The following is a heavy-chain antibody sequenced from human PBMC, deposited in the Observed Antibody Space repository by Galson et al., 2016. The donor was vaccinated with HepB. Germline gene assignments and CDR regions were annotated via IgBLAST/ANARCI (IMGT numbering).Heavy chain of an antibody. CDR3: ARMFPLYSSGWYVRGDGWFDS. CDR1: GFTFSYYY. CDR2: ISGDGRTI. V-gene: IGHV3-11*01. D-gene: IGHD6-19*01. J-gene: IGHJ5*01. Sequence: SLRLSCAASGFTFSYYYMGWIRQAPGKGLEWVSYISGDGRTINYADSVKGRFTISRGNAKNSLYLHMNSLTGEDTAVYYCARMFPLYSSGWYVRGDGWFDSWGQGTLVTVSS.